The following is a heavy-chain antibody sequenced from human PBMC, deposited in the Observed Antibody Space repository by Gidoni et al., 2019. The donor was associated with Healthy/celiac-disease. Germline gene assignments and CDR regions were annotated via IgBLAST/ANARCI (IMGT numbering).Heavy chain of an antibody. CDR3: VYSSGWYPPT. CDR2: ISSNGGST. V-gene: IGHV3-64D*06. J-gene: IGHJ4*02. D-gene: IGHD6-19*01. CDR1: GFTFSSYA. Sequence: EVQLVESGGGLVQPGGSLRLSCSASGFTFSSYAMHWVRQAPGKGLEYVSAISSNGGSTYYADSVKGRFTISRDKSKNTLYLQMSSLRAEDTAVYYCVYSSGWYPPTWGQGTLVTVSS.